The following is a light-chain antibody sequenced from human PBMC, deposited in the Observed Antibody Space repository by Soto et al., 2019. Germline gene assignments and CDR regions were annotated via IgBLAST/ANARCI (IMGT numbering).Light chain of an antibody. J-gene: IGKJ1*01. CDR2: GAS. V-gene: IGKV3-20*01. CDR3: QQYGSSPQT. CDR1: RSVSNNY. Sequence: EIVLTQSPGTLSLSPGERATLSCRASRSVSNNYVAWYQRKPGQAPRLLIYGASSRATDIPRRFSGSGSGTDFTLTITRLEPEDFAVYSCQQYGSSPQTFGQGTKVESK.